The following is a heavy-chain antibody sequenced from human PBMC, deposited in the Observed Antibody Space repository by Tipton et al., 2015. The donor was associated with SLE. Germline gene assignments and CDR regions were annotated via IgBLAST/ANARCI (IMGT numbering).Heavy chain of an antibody. CDR1: GGSISGYY. J-gene: IGHJ4*02. V-gene: IGHV4-4*09. CDR2: IHSGTT. Sequence: TLSLTCTVSGGSISGYYWNWVRQSPGKGLEWIGFIHSGTTSYNPSLNSRVTISADTSKNQFSLRLNSVTAADTAVYYCLRSGGYWGQGTLVTVSS. CDR3: LRSGGY. D-gene: IGHD3-10*01.